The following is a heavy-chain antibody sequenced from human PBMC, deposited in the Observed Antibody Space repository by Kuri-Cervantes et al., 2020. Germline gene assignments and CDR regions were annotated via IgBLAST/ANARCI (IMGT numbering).Heavy chain of an antibody. CDR3: ARDLAYCGGDCYRKFDY. D-gene: IGHD2-21*02. J-gene: IGHJ4*02. Sequence: ESLKISCTVSGGSINVYYWNWLRLPPGKRLEWIGYIYHSGSINYNPSLKSRVTISVDTSKNQFSLKLSSVTAADTAVYYCARDLAYCGGDCYRKFDYWGQGTLVTVSS. CDR1: GGSINVYY. V-gene: IGHV4-59*01. CDR2: IYHSGSI.